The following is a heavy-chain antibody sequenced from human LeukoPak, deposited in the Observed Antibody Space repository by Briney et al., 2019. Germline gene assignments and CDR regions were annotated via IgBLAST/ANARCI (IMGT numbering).Heavy chain of an antibody. CDR3: ARMTTGHDY. CDR1: GTSFSSYY. Sequence: SETLSLTCGVSGTSFSSYYWSWIRQTPGKGLEWIGEVNHSGYTNMNPSLKSRVTISVDTSKNRFSLRVSTVTAADTAVYFCARMTTGHDYWGQGTLVTVSS. V-gene: IGHV4-34*01. J-gene: IGHJ4*02. D-gene: IGHD4-17*01. CDR2: VNHSGYT.